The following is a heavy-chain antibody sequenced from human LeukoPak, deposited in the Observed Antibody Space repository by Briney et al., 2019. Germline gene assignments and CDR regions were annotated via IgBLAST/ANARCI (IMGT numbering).Heavy chain of an antibody. D-gene: IGHD5-12*01. V-gene: IGHV3-11*03. CDR2: ISSSSSYT. CDR1: GFTFSDYY. CDR3: ARSYGWLPGGM. J-gene: IGHJ4*02. Sequence: GGSLRLSCAASGFTFSDYYMSWIRQAPGKGLEWVSYISSSSSYTNYADSVKGRFTISRDNAKNSLHLQMNSLRAEDTAVYYCARSYGWLPGGMWGQGTLVTVSS.